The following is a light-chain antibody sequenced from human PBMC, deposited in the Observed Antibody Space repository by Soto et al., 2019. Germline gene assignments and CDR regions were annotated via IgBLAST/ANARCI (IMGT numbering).Light chain of an antibody. CDR1: QSVSSAL. CDR3: QQYESSPLT. V-gene: IGKV3-20*01. Sequence: EIVLTQSPDTLSLSPGEIATLSCRASQSVSSALLAWYQQKPGQAPRLLIYRASTRATGIPDRFTGSGSGTDVALTISRLEPEEIAVDDCQQYESSPLTFGGGTKVEIK. CDR2: RAS. J-gene: IGKJ4*01.